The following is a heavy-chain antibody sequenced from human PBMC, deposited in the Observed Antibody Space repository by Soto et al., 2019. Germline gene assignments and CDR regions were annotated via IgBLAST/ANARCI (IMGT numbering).Heavy chain of an antibody. D-gene: IGHD2-2*01. Sequence: SETLSLTCAVYGGSFSGYYWSWIRQPPGKGLEWIGEINHSGSTNYNPSLKSRVTISVDTSKNQFSLKLSSVTAADTAVYYCASLSTPAAQPGGDYYGMDVWGQGTTVTVSS. CDR1: GGSFSGYY. J-gene: IGHJ6*02. CDR3: ASLSTPAAQPGGDYYGMDV. CDR2: INHSGST. V-gene: IGHV4-34*01.